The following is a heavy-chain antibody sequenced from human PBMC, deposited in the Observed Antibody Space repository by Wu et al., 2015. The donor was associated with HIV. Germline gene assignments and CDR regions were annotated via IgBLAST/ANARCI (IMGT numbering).Heavy chain of an antibody. V-gene: IGHV1-18*01. Sequence: QVQLVQSGAEVKKPGASVKVSCKASGYTFTSYGISWVRQAPGQGLEWMGWISAYNGNTNYAQKLQGRVTMTTDTSTSTAYMELRSLRSDDTGLYYCARVRSNNYYDSSGYYYRXTARTTWGQGTLVHRLL. D-gene: IGHD3-22*01. J-gene: IGHJ4*02. CDR3: ARVRSNNYYDSSGYYYRXTARTT. CDR2: ISAYNGNT. CDR1: GYTFTSYG.